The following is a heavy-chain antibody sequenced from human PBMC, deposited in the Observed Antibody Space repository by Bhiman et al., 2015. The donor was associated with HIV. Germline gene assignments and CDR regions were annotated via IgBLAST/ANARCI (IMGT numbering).Heavy chain of an antibody. Sequence: EVQLVESGGGLVKPGGSLRLSCAASGFTFSSYTMNWVRQAPGKGLEWVSSISSSSSYIYYADSVKGRFTISRDNAKNSLSLQMNSLRAEDTAVYYCAREPGGTTEGRFDYWGQGTLVTVSP. CDR1: GFTFSSYT. CDR2: ISSSSSYI. J-gene: IGHJ4*02. CDR3: AREPGGTTEGRFDY. D-gene: IGHD1-7*01. V-gene: IGHV3-21*03.